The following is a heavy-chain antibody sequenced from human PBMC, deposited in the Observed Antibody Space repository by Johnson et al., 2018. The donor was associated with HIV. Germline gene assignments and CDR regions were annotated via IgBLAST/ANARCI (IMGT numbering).Heavy chain of an antibody. CDR1: GFTVSSNY. V-gene: IGHV3-66*01. CDR3: AKGEQVWSVASAFDI. J-gene: IGHJ3*02. CDR2: IYSGDST. Sequence: VQLVESGGGLVQPGGSLRLSCAASGFTVSSNYMSWVRQAPGKGLEWVSVIYSGDSTNYADSVTGRFTISRDNSKSTLYLQMNSLRAEDTAIYYCAKGEQVWSVASAFDIWGQGTMVTVSS. D-gene: IGHD5-18*01.